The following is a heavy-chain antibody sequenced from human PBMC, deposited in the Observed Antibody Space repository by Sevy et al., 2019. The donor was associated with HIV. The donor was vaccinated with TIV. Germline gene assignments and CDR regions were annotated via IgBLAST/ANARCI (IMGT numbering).Heavy chain of an antibody. V-gene: IGHV4-59*01. J-gene: IGHJ4*02. CDR3: ARVYSSGWLDY. CDR1: GGSISSYY. CDR2: IYYSGST. D-gene: IGHD6-19*01. Sequence: SETLSLTCTVSGGSISSYYWSWIRQPPGKGLEWIGYIYYSGSTNYNPSLKSRVTISVDTSKNQFSLKLSPVTAADPAVYYCARVYSSGWLDYWGQGTLVTVSS.